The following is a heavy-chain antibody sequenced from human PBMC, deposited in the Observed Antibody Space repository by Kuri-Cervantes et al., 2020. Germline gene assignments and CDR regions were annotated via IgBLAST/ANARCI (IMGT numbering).Heavy chain of an antibody. D-gene: IGHD4-23*01. CDR3: ARVLYGGDSFWYIDL. J-gene: IGHJ2*01. V-gene: IGHV3-53*01. CDR2: IYSGGST. CDR1: GFTFSRHA. Sequence: GGSLRLSCAASGFTFSRHAMSWVRQAPGKGLEWVSVIYSGGSTDYADSVKGRFTISRDNSKNTLYVQMNSLRAEDTAVYYCARVLYGGDSFWYIDLWGRGTLVTVSS.